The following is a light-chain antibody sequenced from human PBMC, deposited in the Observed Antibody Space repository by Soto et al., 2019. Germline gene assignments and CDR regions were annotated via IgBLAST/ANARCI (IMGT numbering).Light chain of an antibody. V-gene: IGKV2-24*01. CDR2: VVS. J-gene: IGKJ4*01. CDR3: MQTTHSPLT. Sequence: DIVLTQTPLSSPVTLGQPASISCRSSQSLVHSDGNTYLNWLQQRPGQPPRLLIYVVSNRFSGVTDSFSGSAARTDFTLEISTVEAEDVRVYYCMQTTHSPLTFGGGTKVEIK. CDR1: QSLVHSDGNTY.